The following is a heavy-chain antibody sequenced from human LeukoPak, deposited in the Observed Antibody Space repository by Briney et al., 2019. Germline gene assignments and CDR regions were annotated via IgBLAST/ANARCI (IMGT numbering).Heavy chain of an antibody. CDR1: GGSFSRYY. D-gene: IGHD2-21*02. CDR2: IDHRGDT. J-gene: IGHJ4*03. Sequence: PSETLSLTCAVYGGSFSRYYWSWIRQSPGKGLEWIAEIDHRGDTNYNPSVTSRVTISVVTSKNQFSLKVRSLSAADTAVYYCARGATISETGYFDFWGQGTPVTVSS. V-gene: IGHV4-34*01. CDR3: ARGATISETGYFDF.